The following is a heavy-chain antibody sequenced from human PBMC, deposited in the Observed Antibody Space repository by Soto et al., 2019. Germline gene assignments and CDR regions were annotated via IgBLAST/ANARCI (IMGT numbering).Heavy chain of an antibody. Sequence: PGGSLRLSCAASGFTFSSYGMHWVRQAPGKGLEWVAVISYDGSNKYYADSVKGRFTISRDNSKNTLYLQMNSLRAEDTAVYYCAKDHQWLVRGYYYYGMDVWGQGTTVTVSS. CDR3: AKDHQWLVRGYYYYGMDV. J-gene: IGHJ6*02. CDR1: GFTFSSYG. D-gene: IGHD6-19*01. CDR2: ISYDGSNK. V-gene: IGHV3-30*18.